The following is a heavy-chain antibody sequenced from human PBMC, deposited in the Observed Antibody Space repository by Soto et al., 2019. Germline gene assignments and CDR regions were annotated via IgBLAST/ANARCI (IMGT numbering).Heavy chain of an antibody. CDR1: GYSFTSYA. CDR2: INGGNGNT. J-gene: IGHJ4*02. CDR3: ARSLQVVPAAIAY. V-gene: IGHV1-3*01. Sequence: ASVKVSCKASGYSFTSYAMHWVRQAPGQRLEWMGWINGGNGNTKYSQKFQGRVTITRDTSASTAYMELSSLRSEETAVYYCARSLQVVPAAIAYWGQGPLVTV. D-gene: IGHD2-2*02.